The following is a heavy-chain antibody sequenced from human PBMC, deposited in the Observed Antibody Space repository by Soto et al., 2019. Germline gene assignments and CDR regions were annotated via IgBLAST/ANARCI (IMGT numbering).Heavy chain of an antibody. D-gene: IGHD2-2*02. CDR2: INPNGGGT. Sequence: ASVKVSCKASGYTFTSYDISWVRQAPGQGLEWMGIINPNGGGTTYAQKFQGRVTMTSDTSTTTVYMELSSLRSEDTAFYYCARAGHTRQDRADLDIWRQGTMVSVTS. CDR3: ARAGHTRQDRADLDI. J-gene: IGHJ3*02. CDR1: GYTFTSYD. V-gene: IGHV1-46*03.